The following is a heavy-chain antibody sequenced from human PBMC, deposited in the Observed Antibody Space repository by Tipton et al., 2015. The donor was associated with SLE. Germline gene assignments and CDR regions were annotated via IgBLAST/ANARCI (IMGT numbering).Heavy chain of an antibody. CDR1: GFTFNTYA. CDR3: ARIGVVVPGY. Sequence: SLRLSCVASGFTFNTYAMTWVRQPPGKGLEWVSTVSGGGGRTHYADSVKGRFTISRDNAKKTLYLQMNSLRAEDTAVYHCARIGVVVPGYWGQGTLVTVSS. CDR2: VSGGGGRT. J-gene: IGHJ4*02. V-gene: IGHV3-23*01. D-gene: IGHD3-22*01.